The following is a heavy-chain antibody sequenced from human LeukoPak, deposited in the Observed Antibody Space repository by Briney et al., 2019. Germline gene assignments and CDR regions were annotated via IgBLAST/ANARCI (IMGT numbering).Heavy chain of an antibody. V-gene: IGHV3-23*01. CDR3: AKDTYVLRGYFDF. D-gene: IGHD3-10*01. CDR2: ISGSGGST. CDR1: GFTFSSYA. J-gene: IGHJ4*02. Sequence: GGSLRLSCAASGFTFSSYAMSWVRQAPGKGLEWVSAISGSGGSTYYADSVKGRFTISRDNSKHTLYLQMKSLRAEDTAVYYCAKDTYVLRGYFDFWGQGTLVTVSS.